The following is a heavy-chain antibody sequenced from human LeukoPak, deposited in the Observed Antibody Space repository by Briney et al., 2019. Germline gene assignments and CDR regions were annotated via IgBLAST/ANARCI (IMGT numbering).Heavy chain of an antibody. CDR3: ARGSFYFDSSGYQYYFDY. CDR2: IYTSGST. J-gene: IGHJ4*02. V-gene: IGHV4-61*02. D-gene: IGHD3-22*01. Sequence: PSETLSLTCTVSGASINSGSYYWTWIRQPAGKGLEWIGRIYTSGSTNYNPSLKSRVTISVDTSKNQFSLKLSSVTAADTAVYYCARGSFYFDSSGYQYYFDYWGQGTLVTVSS. CDR1: GASINSGSYY.